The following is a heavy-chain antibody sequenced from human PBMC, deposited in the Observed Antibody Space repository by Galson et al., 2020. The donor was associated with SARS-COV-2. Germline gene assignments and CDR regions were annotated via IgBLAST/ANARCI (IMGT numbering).Heavy chain of an antibody. CDR1: GGSISSGGYY. D-gene: IGHD4-17*01. J-gene: IGHJ4*02. V-gene: IGHV4-39*01. CDR2: IYETGST. Sequence: VGTSETLSLTCSVSGGSISSGGYYWGWIRQPPGQGLEWIGTIYETGSTYGNPSLQSRVTISADTSKNQLFLKVTSVTAADTAVYYCGRLYGGNTPYYVDFWGQGTLVTVSA. CDR3: GRLYGGNTPYYVDF.